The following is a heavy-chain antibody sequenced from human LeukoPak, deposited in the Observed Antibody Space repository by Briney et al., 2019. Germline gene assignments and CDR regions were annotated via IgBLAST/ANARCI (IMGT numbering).Heavy chain of an antibody. CDR3: ARDGGRYSLDY. J-gene: IGHJ4*02. V-gene: IGHV3-74*01. CDR2: INTDGSSI. CDR1: GFTFSSYW. D-gene: IGHD1-26*01. Sequence: GGSLRLSWAASGFTFSSYWIHWVRQAPGKGLVWVSHINTDGSSISYADSVKGRFTISRDNSKNTLYLQMNSLRAEDTAVYYCARDGGRYSLDYWGQGTLVTVSS.